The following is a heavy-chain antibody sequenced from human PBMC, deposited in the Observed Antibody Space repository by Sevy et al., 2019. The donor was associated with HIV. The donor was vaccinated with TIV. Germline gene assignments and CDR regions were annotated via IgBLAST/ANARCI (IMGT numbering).Heavy chain of an antibody. Sequence: SETMSLTCTVSGGSISGYYWSWIRQPAGKGLEWIGRIYSSGSTNYHPSLRSRVTMSVDTSKNQFSLMLSSVTAADTAVYYCARTAQFGVVDYWGQGTLVTVSS. CDR3: ARTAQFGVVDY. CDR1: GGSISGYY. V-gene: IGHV4-4*07. J-gene: IGHJ4*02. CDR2: IYSSGST. D-gene: IGHD3-3*01.